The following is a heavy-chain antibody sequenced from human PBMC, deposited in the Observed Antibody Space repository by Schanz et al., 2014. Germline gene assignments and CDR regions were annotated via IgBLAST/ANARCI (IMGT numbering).Heavy chain of an antibody. CDR1: GFTFSDYY. J-gene: IGHJ3*01. D-gene: IGHD2-21*01. Sequence: PGGSLRLSCAASGFTFSDYYMTWIRQAPGKGLEWVSDISDSGDSTHYADSVKGRFTISRDNGKKSLYLQMNSLRAEDTAVYLWGRDCEGALSSPRHDAFDVWGQGTVVTVSS. CDR3: GRDCEGALSSPRHDAFDV. V-gene: IGHV3-11*06. CDR2: ISDSGDST.